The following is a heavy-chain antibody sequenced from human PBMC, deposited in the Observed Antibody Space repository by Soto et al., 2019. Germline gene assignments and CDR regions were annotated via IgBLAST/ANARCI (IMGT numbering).Heavy chain of an antibody. D-gene: IGHD3-22*01. CDR1: GYIFPRYW. CDR3: AAQGDSSGYSCFYNY. V-gene: IGHV5-51*01. Sequence: EVQLVQSGAEVKKPGESLKISGKCSGYIFPRYWIGWVRHMTGKVLEWMGIIYTVDSDTKYSPSFQDQVTRSAGKYIRPAYLQWSSLKDSYTARYYGAAQGDSSGYSCFYNYWSQGTMVTVSA. CDR2: IYTVDSDT. J-gene: IGHJ4*02.